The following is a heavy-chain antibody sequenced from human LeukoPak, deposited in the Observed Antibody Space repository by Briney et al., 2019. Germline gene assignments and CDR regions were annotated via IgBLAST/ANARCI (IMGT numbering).Heavy chain of an antibody. CDR1: GFTFGSYW. Sequence: PGGSLRLSCAASGFTFGSYWMRWVRQAPGKGLEWVANIKQDGSQKNYVDSVKGRFTIFRDNSKNSLNLQMNSLRAEDTAVYYCARARPSRGGYYSSSYDFWGQGTLVTVSS. CDR3: ARARPSRGGYYSSSYDF. J-gene: IGHJ4*02. V-gene: IGHV3-7*01. CDR2: IKQDGSQK. D-gene: IGHD6-6*01.